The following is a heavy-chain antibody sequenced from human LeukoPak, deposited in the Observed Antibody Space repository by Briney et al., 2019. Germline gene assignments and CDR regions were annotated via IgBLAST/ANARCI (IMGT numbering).Heavy chain of an antibody. D-gene: IGHD3-10*01. CDR3: AGDRVLWFGEFYFDY. CDR1: GYSFTDHG. CDR2: ISAYTGDT. Sequence: ALVKVSCRASGYSFTDHGISWVRQAPGQGLEWMGWISAYTGDTDYVEKLQGRVTMTTDTSTSTAYMELRSLRSDDTAVYYCAGDRVLWFGEFYFDYWGQGTLVTVSS. J-gene: IGHJ4*02. V-gene: IGHV1-18*01.